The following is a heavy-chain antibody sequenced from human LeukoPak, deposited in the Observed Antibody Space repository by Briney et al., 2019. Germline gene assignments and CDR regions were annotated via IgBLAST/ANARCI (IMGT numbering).Heavy chain of an antibody. CDR2: ISSSGSTI. D-gene: IGHD3-22*01. CDR3: GTLDCQDTSVPSY. V-gene: IGHV3-11*01. Sequence: GVPLRLSCAPSVFTFSDYYMSWMRQAPGKGLEGVSYISSSGSTIYYADSETGRITLSRDNAKNSLYLQMNSLRAENTAVYNCGTLDCQDTSVPSYWGQGTLVTVSS. J-gene: IGHJ4*02. CDR1: VFTFSDYY.